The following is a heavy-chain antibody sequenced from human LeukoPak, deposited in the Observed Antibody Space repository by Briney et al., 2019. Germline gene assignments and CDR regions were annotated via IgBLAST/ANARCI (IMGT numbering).Heavy chain of an antibody. CDR2: ICAYNGNT. V-gene: IGHV1-18*01. J-gene: IGHJ4*02. D-gene: IGHD3-10*01. CDR1: GYTFTSYG. Sequence: ASVKVSCKGSGYTFTSYGIRWVRQAPGRGLEWMGWICAYNGNTNYAQKLQGRVTMTTDTSTSTAYMELRSLRSDDTAVYYCASSRSGYYGSGSLDDWGQRTLVTVSS. CDR3: ASSRSGYYGSGSLDD.